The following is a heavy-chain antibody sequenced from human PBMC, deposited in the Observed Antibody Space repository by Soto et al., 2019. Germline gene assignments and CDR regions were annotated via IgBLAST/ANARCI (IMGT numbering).Heavy chain of an antibody. Sequence: GASVKVSCXASGYTFTDYYIHWVRQAPGQGLEWMGIINPSGGSTSYAQKFQGRVTMTRDTSTSTVYMELSSLRSEDTAVYYCARDFSSRWFGELLSAYYYYYMDVWGKGTTVTVSS. CDR2: INPSGGST. CDR3: ARDFSSRWFGELLSAYYYYYMDV. J-gene: IGHJ6*03. V-gene: IGHV1-46*03. CDR1: GYTFTDYY. D-gene: IGHD3-10*01.